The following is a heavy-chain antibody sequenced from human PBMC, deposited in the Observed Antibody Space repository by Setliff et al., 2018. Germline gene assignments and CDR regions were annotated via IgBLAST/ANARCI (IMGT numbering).Heavy chain of an antibody. V-gene: IGHV4-39*07. CDR3: ATDGPVLNGDYIS. J-gene: IGHJ5*02. D-gene: IGHD3-10*01. Sequence: KTSETLSLTCSVSGASISTTYYYWDWIRQSPEKGLEWIGTIYQNGITYYNPSVKSRVTISVDKSKNQFSLSLRSVTAADTAVYYCATDGPVLNGDYISWGQGTLVTVS. CDR2: IYQNGIT. CDR1: GASISTTYYY.